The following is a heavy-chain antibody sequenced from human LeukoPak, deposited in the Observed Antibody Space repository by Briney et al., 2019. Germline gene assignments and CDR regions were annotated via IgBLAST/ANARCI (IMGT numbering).Heavy chain of an antibody. V-gene: IGHV1-18*01. J-gene: IGHJ4*02. CDR3: ARGRASSSWYYFDY. Sequence: GASVTVSCKASGYTFTSYGISWVRQAPGQGLEWMGWISAYNGNTNYAQKLQGRVTMTTDTSTSTAYMELRSLRSDDTAVYYCARGRASSSWYYFDYWGQGALVTVSS. D-gene: IGHD6-13*01. CDR1: GYTFTSYG. CDR2: ISAYNGNT.